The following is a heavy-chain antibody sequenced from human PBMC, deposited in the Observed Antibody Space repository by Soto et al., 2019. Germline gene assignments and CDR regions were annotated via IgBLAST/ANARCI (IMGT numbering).Heavy chain of an antibody. J-gene: IGHJ3*02. CDR3: ARARLRAVYAFDI. CDR2: IYYSGST. V-gene: IGHV4-31*03. CDR1: GGSVSSGAYY. Sequence: TSETLSLTCTVSGGSVSSGAYYWTWIRQRPGKGLEWIGYIYYSGSTYYSPSLKSRLSISLDTPKNQFSLRLSSVTAADTAMYYCARARLRAVYAFDIWGQGTMVTVSS. D-gene: IGHD5-12*01.